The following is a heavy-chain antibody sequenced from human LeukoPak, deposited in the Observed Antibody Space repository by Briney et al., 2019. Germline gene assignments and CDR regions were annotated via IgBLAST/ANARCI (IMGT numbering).Heavy chain of an antibody. V-gene: IGHV1-2*02. CDR2: INPKTGGT. CDR1: GYTFTGYF. J-gene: IGHJ6*03. CDR3: ARTPEAFLGEQLHYYMDV. D-gene: IGHD6-6*01. Sequence: ASVKVSCKASGYTFTGYFLHWVRQAPGHGLEWMGWINPKTGGTNYLQEFQGRVTITRDTSTSTAYMELSRVRSDDTAVYYCARTPEAFLGEQLHYYMDVWGKGTTVTVSS.